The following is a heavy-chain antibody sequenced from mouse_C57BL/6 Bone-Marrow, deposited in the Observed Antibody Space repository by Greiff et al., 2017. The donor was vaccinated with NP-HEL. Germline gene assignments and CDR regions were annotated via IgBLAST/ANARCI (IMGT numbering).Heavy chain of an antibody. CDR2: IHPNSGST. D-gene: IGHD1-1*01. J-gene: IGHJ2*01. CDR3: ARCYYGSYFDY. V-gene: IGHV1-64*01. Sequence: QVQLKQPGAELVKPGASVKLSCKASGYTFTSYWMHWVKQRPGQGLEWIGMIHPNSGSTNYNEKFKSKATLTVDKSSSTAYMQLSSLTSEDSAVYYCARCYYGSYFDYWGQGTTLTVSS. CDR1: GYTFTSYW.